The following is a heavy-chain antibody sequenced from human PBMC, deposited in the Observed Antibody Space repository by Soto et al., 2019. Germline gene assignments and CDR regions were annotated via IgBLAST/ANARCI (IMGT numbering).Heavy chain of an antibody. V-gene: IGHV3-53*01. J-gene: IGHJ4*02. CDR2: FYDGDAE. Sequence: AGGSMRLSCVVSGVTVSYTYVSWARKAPGKGLEWVSVFYDGDAEYYADSVKGRFTISRDNAKNTLYLQMNSLRAEDTAVYSCAKDRYESHHSAAGTHSDYWGQGTLVTVSS. D-gene: IGHD6-13*01. CDR3: AKDRYESHHSAAGTHSDY. CDR1: GVTVSYTY.